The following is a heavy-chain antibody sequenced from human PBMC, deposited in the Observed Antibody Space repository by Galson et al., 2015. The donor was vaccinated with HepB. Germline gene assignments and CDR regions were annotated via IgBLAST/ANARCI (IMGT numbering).Heavy chain of an antibody. J-gene: IGHJ6*03. CDR3: ASSGGIYTIFAGRDAGYYYYMDV. Sequence: SVKVSCKASGYTFTGYYMHWVRQAPGQGLEWMGRINPNSGGTNYAQKFQGRVTMTRDTSISTAYMELSRLRSDDTAVYYCASSGGIYTIFAGRDAGYYYYMDVWGKGTTVIVSS. CDR2: INPNSGGT. D-gene: IGHD3-3*01. V-gene: IGHV1-2*06. CDR1: GYTFTGYY.